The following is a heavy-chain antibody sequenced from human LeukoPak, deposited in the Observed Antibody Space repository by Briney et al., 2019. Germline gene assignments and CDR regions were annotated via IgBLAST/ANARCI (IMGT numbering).Heavy chain of an antibody. D-gene: IGHD3-9*01. CDR3: ARGPSSDYDILTGFSFADDWFDP. V-gene: IGHV4-59*01. CDR2: ISDSGSS. CDR1: GGSIGSYS. J-gene: IGHJ5*02. Sequence: SETLSLTCTVSGGSIGSYSWNWIRQAPGKRLEWIGYISDSGSSDYSPSLKSRATISVDTSRNQFSLKLTSVTAADPAMYYCARGPSSDYDILTGFSFADDWFDPWGQGTLVTVSS.